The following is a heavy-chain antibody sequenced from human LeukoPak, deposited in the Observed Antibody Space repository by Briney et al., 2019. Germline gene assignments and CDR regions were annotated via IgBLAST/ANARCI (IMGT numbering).Heavy chain of an antibody. Sequence: ASVKVSCKASRDTFTRCAFSWVRQAPGQGLEWMGGIIPIDGTANFAQKFQGRVTITADQSTSTAYMELSSLRSEDTAIYYCARDPGAPVRAFDIWGQGTLVTVSS. CDR2: IIPIDGTA. J-gene: IGHJ3*02. CDR3: ARDPGAPVRAFDI. V-gene: IGHV1-69*13. D-gene: IGHD3-10*01. CDR1: RDTFTRCA.